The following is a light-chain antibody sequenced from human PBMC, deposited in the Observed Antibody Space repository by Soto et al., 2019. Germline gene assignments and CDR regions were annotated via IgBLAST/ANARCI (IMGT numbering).Light chain of an antibody. Sequence: EIVLTQSPATLSLSRGERATLCCRASQSGSSYLAWYQQKPGQAPRLLIYGASSRATGIPDRFSGSGSGTDFTLTISRLEPEDFAVYYCQQYGSSPITFGQGTRLEI. V-gene: IGKV3-20*01. J-gene: IGKJ5*01. CDR1: QSGSSY. CDR2: GAS. CDR3: QQYGSSPIT.